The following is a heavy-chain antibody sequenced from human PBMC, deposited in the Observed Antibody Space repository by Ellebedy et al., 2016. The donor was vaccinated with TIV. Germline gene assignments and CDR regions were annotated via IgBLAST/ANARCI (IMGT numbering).Heavy chain of an antibody. V-gene: IGHV4-39*01. J-gene: IGHJ2*01. CDR1: GDSVSSDIYY. CDR3: ANFGRQLTYWYFDP. D-gene: IGHD2-2*01. Sequence: SETLSLXXTVSGDSVSSDIYYWGWIRQPPGQRLEWIGSIHYSGSTYCNPSLKSRVTISVDTSENQFSLKLSSVTAADTAVYYCANFGRQLTYWYFDPWGRGTLVTVSS. CDR2: IHYSGST.